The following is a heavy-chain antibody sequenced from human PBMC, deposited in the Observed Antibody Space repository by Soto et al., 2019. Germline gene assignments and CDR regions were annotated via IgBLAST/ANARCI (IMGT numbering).Heavy chain of an antibody. D-gene: IGHD3-10*02. J-gene: IGHJ6*03. Sequence: QVQLVQSGAEVKKPGASLKVSCKASGYTFSNFGVSWVRQAPGQGLEWIGWINPDNGDTNYGQKFQGRATMTTDTFTTTAYREVRGLRSDDTAVYYCARGVRVSAYLDYYMDVWGEGTTVTVS. V-gene: IGHV1-18*01. CDR2: INPDNGDT. CDR1: GYTFSNFG. CDR3: ARGVRVSAYLDYYMDV.